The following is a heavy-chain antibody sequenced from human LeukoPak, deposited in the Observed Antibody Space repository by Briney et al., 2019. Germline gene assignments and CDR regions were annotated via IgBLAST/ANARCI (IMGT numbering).Heavy chain of an antibody. V-gene: IGHV3-33*01. CDR3: ARGRITMVRGVPENWFDP. D-gene: IGHD3-10*01. CDR2: IWYDGSNK. J-gene: IGHJ5*02. CDR1: GFTFSSYG. Sequence: GGSLRLSCAASGFTFSSYGRHWVRQAPGRGLEWVAVIWYDGSNKYYADSAKGRFTISRDNSKNTLYLQMNSLRAEDTAVYYCARGRITMVRGVPENWFDPWGQGTLVTVSS.